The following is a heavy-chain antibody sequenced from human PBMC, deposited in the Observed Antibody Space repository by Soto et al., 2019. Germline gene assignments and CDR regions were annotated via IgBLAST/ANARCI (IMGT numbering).Heavy chain of an antibody. CDR2: IYPGDSDT. D-gene: IGHD2-2*01. CDR1: GYSFTSYW. Sequence: PGESLKISCKGSGYSFTSYWIGWVRQMPGKGLEWMGIIYPGDSDTRYSPSFQGQVTISADKSISTAYLQWSSLKASDTAMYYCARRSRYCSSTSCSRYYYGMDVWGQGTTVTVSS. J-gene: IGHJ6*02. CDR3: ARRSRYCSSTSCSRYYYGMDV. V-gene: IGHV5-51*01.